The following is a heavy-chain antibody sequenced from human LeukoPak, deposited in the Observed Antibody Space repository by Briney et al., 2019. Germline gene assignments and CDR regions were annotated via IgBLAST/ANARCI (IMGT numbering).Heavy chain of an antibody. Sequence: SGGALILSFSASGFTFSYYSMNWGRQARGKVLEWVSYISSSTNAIYYADSVKGRFTISRDNAKNSLYLQMNSLRDEDTAVYYCTLGVDAFDIWGQGTMVTVSS. V-gene: IGHV3-48*02. J-gene: IGHJ3*02. CDR1: GFTFSYYS. D-gene: IGHD3-16*01. CDR2: ISSSTNAI. CDR3: TLGVDAFDI.